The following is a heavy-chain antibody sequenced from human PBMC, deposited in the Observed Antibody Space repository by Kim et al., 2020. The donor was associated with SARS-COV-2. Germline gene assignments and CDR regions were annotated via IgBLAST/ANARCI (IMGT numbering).Heavy chain of an antibody. CDR1: GFTFSSYS. CDR2: ISSSSSYI. J-gene: IGHJ2*01. D-gene: IGHD3-10*01. V-gene: IGHV3-21*01. CDR3: AREYFISDYWYFDL. Sequence: GGSLRLSCAASGFTFSSYSMNWVRQAPGKGLEWVSSISSSSSYIYYADSVKGRFTISRDNAKNSLYLQMNSLRAEDTAVYYCAREYFISDYWYFDLWGRGTLVTVSS.